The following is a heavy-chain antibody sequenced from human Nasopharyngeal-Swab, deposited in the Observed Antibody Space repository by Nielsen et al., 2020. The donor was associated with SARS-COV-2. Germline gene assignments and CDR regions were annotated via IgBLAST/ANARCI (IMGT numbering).Heavy chain of an antibody. D-gene: IGHD3-10*01. V-gene: IGHV4-34*01. CDR2: INHSGST. CDR3: ARGPSYGSGSYQIYLRHYYYGMDV. CDR1: GGSFSGYY. Sequence: SETLSLTCAVYGGSFSGYYWSWIRQPPGKGLEWIGEINHSGSTNYNTSLKSRVTISVDMSKNQFSLKLSAVTAADTAIYYCARGPSYGSGSYQIYLRHYYYGMDVWGQGTTVTVSS. J-gene: IGHJ6*02.